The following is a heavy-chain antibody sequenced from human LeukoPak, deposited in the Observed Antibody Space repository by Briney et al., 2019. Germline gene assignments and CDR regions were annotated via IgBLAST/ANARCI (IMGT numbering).Heavy chain of an antibody. CDR1: GYTFTSYY. Sequence: ASVKVSCKASGYTFTSYYMHWVRQAPGQGLEWMGIINPSGGSTSCAQKFQGRVTMTRDMSTSTVYMELSSLRSEDTAVYYCARDGEIAARRYYFDYWGQGTLVTVSS. CDR2: INPSGGST. V-gene: IGHV1-46*01. D-gene: IGHD6-13*01. J-gene: IGHJ4*02. CDR3: ARDGEIAARRYYFDY.